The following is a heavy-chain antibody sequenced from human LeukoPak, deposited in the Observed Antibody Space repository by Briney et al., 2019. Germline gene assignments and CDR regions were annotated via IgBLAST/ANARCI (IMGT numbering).Heavy chain of an antibody. CDR1: GFTFSSSG. V-gene: IGHV3-30*02. D-gene: IGHD3-22*01. CDR3: AKEGRRLYYYDSSGYYPLGY. CDR2: IRYDGSDK. Sequence: GGSLRLSCAAPGFTFSSSGMYWVRQAPGKGLEWLAFIRYDGSDKYYADSVKGRFTISRDNSKNTLFLQMSSLRAEDTAVYYCAKEGRRLYYYDSSGYYPLGYWGQGTLVTVSS. J-gene: IGHJ4*02.